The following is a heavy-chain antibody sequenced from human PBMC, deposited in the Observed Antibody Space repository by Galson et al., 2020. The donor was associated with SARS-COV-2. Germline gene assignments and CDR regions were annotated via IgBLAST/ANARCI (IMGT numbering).Heavy chain of an antibody. CDR3: AKDFVRGIGYMDV. J-gene: IGHJ6*03. V-gene: IGHV3-23*01. CDR2: TSATT. CDR1: GFTFNRYG. D-gene: IGHD3-10*02. Sequence: GESLKISCVASGFTFNRYGMSWVRQAPGQGLDWVATTSATTYYADSVRRRFIISRDDSKNTLYLQMNGLSADDTAVYYCAKDFVRGIGYMDVWGPGTTVTVSS.